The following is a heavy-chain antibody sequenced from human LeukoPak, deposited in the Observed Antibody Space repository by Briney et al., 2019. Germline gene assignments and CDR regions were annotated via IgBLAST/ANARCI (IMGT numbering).Heavy chain of an antibody. CDR3: AKPQVTMIGYFDY. J-gene: IGHJ4*02. CDR1: GFTFSSYA. Sequence: GGSLRLSCAVSGFTFSSYAMSWVRQPPGRVLEWVSAISGSGGSTYYADSVKGRFTISRDNSKNTLYLQMDSLRAEDTAVYYCAKPQVTMIGYFDYWGQGTLVTVSS. CDR2: ISGSGGST. D-gene: IGHD3-22*01. V-gene: IGHV3-23*01.